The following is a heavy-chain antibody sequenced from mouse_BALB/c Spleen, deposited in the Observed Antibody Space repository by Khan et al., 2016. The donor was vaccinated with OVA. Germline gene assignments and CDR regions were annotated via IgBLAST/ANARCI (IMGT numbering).Heavy chain of an antibody. CDR3: TRDGNYMDY. CDR2: IYFSGSI. CDR1: GYSITSGYA. Sequence: EVQLQESGPDLVKPSQSLSLTCTVTGYSITSGYAWHWIRQFPGNKLEWMAYIYFSGSINYNPSLKSRISVTRDTSKNQFFLQLHSVTSEDTATYSCTRDGNYMDYWGQGTSVTVSS. V-gene: IGHV3-1*02. J-gene: IGHJ4*01. D-gene: IGHD2-1*01.